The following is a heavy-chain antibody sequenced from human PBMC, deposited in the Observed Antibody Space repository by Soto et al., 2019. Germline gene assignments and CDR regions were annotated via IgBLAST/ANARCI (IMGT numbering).Heavy chain of an antibody. D-gene: IGHD3-10*01. CDR1: GGSISSGGYY. Sequence: ASETLSLTCTVSGGSISSGGYYWSWIRQHPGKGLEWIGYIYYSGSTYYNPSLKSRVTISVDTSKNQFSLKLSSVTAADTAVYYCARVAYYGSGIFPGHWGQGTLVTVSS. CDR2: IYYSGST. V-gene: IGHV4-31*03. J-gene: IGHJ4*02. CDR3: ARVAYYGSGIFPGH.